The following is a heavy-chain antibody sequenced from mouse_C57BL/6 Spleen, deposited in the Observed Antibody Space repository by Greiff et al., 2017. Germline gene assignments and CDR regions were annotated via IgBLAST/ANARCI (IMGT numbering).Heavy chain of an antibody. CDR2: IRNKANGYTT. Sequence: EVKLVESGGGLVQPGGSLSLSCAASGFTFTDYYMSWVRQPPGKALEWLGFIRNKANGYTTEYSASVQGRFTISRDNSQSILYLQMNALGAEDSATYYCARYSGYDGWFAYWGQGTLVTVSA. V-gene: IGHV7-3*01. D-gene: IGHD2-2*01. CDR3: ARYSGYDGWFAY. CDR1: GFTFTDYY. J-gene: IGHJ3*01.